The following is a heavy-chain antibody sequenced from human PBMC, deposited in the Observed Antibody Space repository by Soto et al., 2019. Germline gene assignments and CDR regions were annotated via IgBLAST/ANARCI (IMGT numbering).Heavy chain of an antibody. J-gene: IGHJ4*02. V-gene: IGHV4-4*09. CDR2: ISTSANS. Sequence: SETLSLTLAVSGASVSHYYWSWIRQPPGVGPEWIGYISTSANSNSNPSLKSRVTISLDTSKNQFSLNLTSVTAADTAVYFCARSSLTIFGEVVPYFDFWGPGTLVTVSS. CDR1: GASVSHYY. D-gene: IGHD3-3*01. CDR3: ARSSLTIFGEVVPYFDF.